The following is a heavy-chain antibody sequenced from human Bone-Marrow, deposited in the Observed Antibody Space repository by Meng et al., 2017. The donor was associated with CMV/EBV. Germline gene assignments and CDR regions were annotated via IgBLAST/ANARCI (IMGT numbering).Heavy chain of an antibody. Sequence: GGSLRLSCAASGFTFSSYSMNWVRQAPGKGLEWVSSISSSSSYIYYADSVKGRFTISRDNAKNSLYLQMNSLRAEDTAVYYCARDPATHYDFWSGYLSGYYYGMDVWGQGTTVTGYS. V-gene: IGHV3-21*01. CDR2: ISSSSSYI. CDR1: GFTFSSYS. D-gene: IGHD3-3*01. J-gene: IGHJ6*01. CDR3: ARDPATHYDFWSGYLSGYYYGMDV.